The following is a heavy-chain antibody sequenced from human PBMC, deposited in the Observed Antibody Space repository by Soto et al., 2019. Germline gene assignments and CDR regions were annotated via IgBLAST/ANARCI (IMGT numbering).Heavy chain of an antibody. CDR3: ARGAPVLRFLEWLPFDY. J-gene: IGHJ4*02. CDR2: INHSGST. D-gene: IGHD3-3*01. CDR1: GGSFSGYY. V-gene: IGHV4-34*01. Sequence: SETLSLTCAVYGGSFSGYYWSWIRQPPGKGLEWIGEINHSGSTNYNPSLKSRVTISVDTSKNQFSLKLSSVTAADTAVYYCARGAPVLRFLEWLPFDYWGQGTLVTVSS.